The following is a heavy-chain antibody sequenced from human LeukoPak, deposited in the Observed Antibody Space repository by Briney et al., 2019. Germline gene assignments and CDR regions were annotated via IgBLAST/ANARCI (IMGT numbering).Heavy chain of an antibody. V-gene: IGHV3-21*01. D-gene: IGHD6-13*01. CDR3: ATLVVKAGTYFDY. J-gene: IGHJ4*02. Sequence: GGSLRLSCSASGFTFSSYSMNWVRQAPGKGLEWVSSISSSSSYIYYADSVKSRFTISRDNAKNSLYLQMNSLRAEDTAVYYCATLVVKAGTYFDYWGQGTLVTVSS. CDR2: ISSSSSYI. CDR1: GFTFSSYS.